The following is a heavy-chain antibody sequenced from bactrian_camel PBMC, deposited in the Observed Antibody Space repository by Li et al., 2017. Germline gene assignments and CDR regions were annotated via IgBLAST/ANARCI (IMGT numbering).Heavy chain of an antibody. J-gene: IGHJ4*01. CDR2: IDRDGRTA. V-gene: IGHV3S40*01. Sequence: VQLVESGGGSVKAGGSLRLTCVASGSDYCVYDMAWHREAPGKEREWVSQIDRDGRTAYADSVRGRFTISQLNRKNTVYLQMSSLKPEDTAMYYCAASRKISEVAKLLRRDEYNYWGQGTQVTVS. D-gene: IGHD2*01. CDR1: GSDYCVYD. CDR3: AASRKISEVAKLLRRDEYNY.